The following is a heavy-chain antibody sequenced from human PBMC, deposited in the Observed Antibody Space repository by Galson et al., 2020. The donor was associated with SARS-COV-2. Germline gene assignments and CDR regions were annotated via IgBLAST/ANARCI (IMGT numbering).Heavy chain of an antibody. J-gene: IGHJ3*02. CDR3: ARVYYNSRDAFDI. CDR1: GGSISSDY. D-gene: IGHD3-22*01. CDR2: IYYTGST. V-gene: IGHV4-59*01. Sequence: ASETLSLTCTVSGGSISSDYWSWIRQPPGKGLEWIGYIYYTGSTKYNPSLKSRGTISLDTSKNQVSLKLTSVTAADTAVYFCARVYYNSRDAFDIWGQGTMVTVSS.